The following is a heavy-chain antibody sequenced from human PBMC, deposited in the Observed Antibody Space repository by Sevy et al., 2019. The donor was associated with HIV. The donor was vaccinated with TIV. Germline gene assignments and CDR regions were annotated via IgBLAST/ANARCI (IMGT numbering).Heavy chain of an antibody. Sequence: GGSLRPSCAASGFTFSDYYMSWIRQAPGKGLEWVSYISSSGSTIYYADSVKGRFTISRDNAKNSLYLQMNSLRAEDTAVYYCARDSSSWPLLDYWGQGTLVTVSS. CDR3: ARDSSSWPLLDY. J-gene: IGHJ4*02. CDR1: GFTFSDYY. CDR2: ISSSGSTI. D-gene: IGHD6-13*01. V-gene: IGHV3-11*01.